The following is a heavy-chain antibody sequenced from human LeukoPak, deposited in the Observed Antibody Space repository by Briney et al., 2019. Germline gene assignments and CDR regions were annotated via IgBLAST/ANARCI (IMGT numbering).Heavy chain of an antibody. CDR2: ISYDGSNK. CDR3: AKDHYDSSGYYGFDP. D-gene: IGHD3-22*01. J-gene: IGHJ5*02. CDR1: GFTFSSYG. V-gene: IGHV3-30*18. Sequence: GGSLRLSCAASGFTFSSYGMHWVRQAPGKGLEWVAVISYDGSNKYYADSVKGRFTISRDNSKNTLYLQMNSPRAEDTAVYYCAKDHYDSSGYYGFDPWGQGTLVTVSS.